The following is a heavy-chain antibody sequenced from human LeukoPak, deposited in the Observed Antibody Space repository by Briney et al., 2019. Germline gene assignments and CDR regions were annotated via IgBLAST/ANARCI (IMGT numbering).Heavy chain of an antibody. CDR1: AGSISSSSYY. J-gene: IGHJ5*02. CDR2: IYETGST. D-gene: IGHD4-17*01. CDR3: ARLYGDYLPDNWFDP. V-gene: IGHV4-39*01. Sequence: SQTLSLTCTVSAGSISSSSYYWGWLRQPPGKGLEWFGSIYETGSTYYNPYRKSRVTVAVATSKNQLSLKLSCVTAADTAVYYCARLYGDYLPDNWFDPWGQGTLVTVSS.